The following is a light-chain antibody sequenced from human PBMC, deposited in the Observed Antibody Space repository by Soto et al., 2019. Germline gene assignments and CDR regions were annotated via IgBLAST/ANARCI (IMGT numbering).Light chain of an antibody. Sequence: EFVLTQSPGTLSLSPGERAPLSCRASQTVRINYLAWYQQKPGQAPRLLIYDASSRATGIPDRFSGGGSGTDFNLTISRLETEDFAVYECQQFSSYPLTFGGGTKGAIK. CDR3: QQFSSYPLT. V-gene: IGKV3-20*01. CDR2: DAS. J-gene: IGKJ4*01. CDR1: QTVRINY.